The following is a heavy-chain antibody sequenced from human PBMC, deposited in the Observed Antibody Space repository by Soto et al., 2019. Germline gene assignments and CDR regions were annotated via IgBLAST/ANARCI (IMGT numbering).Heavy chain of an antibody. V-gene: IGHV4-39*01. Sequence: PSETLSLTCTVSGGSISSSSYYWGWIRQPPGKGLEWIGSIYYSGSTYYNPSLKSRVTISVDTSKNQFSLKLSSVTAADTAVYYCASGEGIVVVIDYWGQGTLVTVSS. CDR2: IYYSGST. CDR1: GGSISSSSYY. J-gene: IGHJ4*02. D-gene: IGHD3-22*01. CDR3: ASGEGIVVVIDY.